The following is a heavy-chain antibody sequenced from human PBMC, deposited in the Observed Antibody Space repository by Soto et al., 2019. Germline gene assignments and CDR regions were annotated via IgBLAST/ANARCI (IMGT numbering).Heavy chain of an antibody. J-gene: IGHJ6*02. V-gene: IGHV3-7*03. CDR2: IKQDGSEK. D-gene: IGHD2-2*01. Sequence: PGGSLRLSCTASGVTFSSCWMSWVRQAPGKGLEWVANIKQDGSEKYYVDSVKGRFTISRDNAKNSLYLQMNSLRAEDTAVYYRARERRGRVGYYYYGMDVWGQGTTVPVSS. CDR1: GVTFSSCW. CDR3: ARERRGRVGYYYYGMDV.